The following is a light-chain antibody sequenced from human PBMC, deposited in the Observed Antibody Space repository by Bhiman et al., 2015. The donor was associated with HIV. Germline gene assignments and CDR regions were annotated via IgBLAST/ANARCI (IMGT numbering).Light chain of an antibody. CDR3: CSYAGSYTIVV. V-gene: IGLV3-25*02. CDR1: ALPKQY. CDR2: KDS. J-gene: IGLJ2*01. Sequence: SYELTQPPSVSVSPGQTARITCSGDALPKQYAFWYQQKPGQAPVLVMSKDSDRPSGVPDRFSGSKSGNTASLTISGLQAEDEADYYCCSYAGSYTIVVFGGGTNLTVL.